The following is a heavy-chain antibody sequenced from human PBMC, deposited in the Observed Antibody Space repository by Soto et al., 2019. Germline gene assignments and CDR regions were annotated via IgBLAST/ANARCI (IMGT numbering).Heavy chain of an antibody. V-gene: IGHV3-23*01. Sequence: GGSLRLSCAASGFTFSSYAMSWVRQAPGKGLEWVSGISGSGDSTYYADSVKGRFTISRDNSKNTLYLQMNSLRAEDTAVYYCAKGVLGRAVAGIGYFQHLGQGTLVTVSS. CDR3: AKGVLGRAVAGIGYFQH. D-gene: IGHD6-19*01. CDR2: ISGSGDST. J-gene: IGHJ1*01. CDR1: GFTFSSYA.